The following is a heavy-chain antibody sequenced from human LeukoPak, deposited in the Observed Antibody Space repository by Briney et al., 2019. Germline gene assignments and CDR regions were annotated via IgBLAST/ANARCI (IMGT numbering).Heavy chain of an antibody. D-gene: IGHD3-10*01. CDR1: GFTFSSYS. J-gene: IGHJ4*02. CDR3: AKDLGKHMVRGVIITPGGYFDY. Sequence: GGSLRLSCAASGFTFSSYSMNWVRQAPGKGLEWVAVISYDGSNKYYADSVKGRFTISRDNSKNTLYLQMNSLRAEDTAVYYCAKDLGKHMVRGVIITPGGYFDYWGQGTLVTVSS. V-gene: IGHV3-30*18. CDR2: ISYDGSNK.